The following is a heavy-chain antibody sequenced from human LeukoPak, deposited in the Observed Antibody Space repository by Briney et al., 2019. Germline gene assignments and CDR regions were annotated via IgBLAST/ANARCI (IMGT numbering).Heavy chain of an antibody. Sequence: GAAVKVSCKASRYTFTSYYMHWVRQAPGQGLEGMGIINPSGGSTSYAQKLQGRVTMTRDMSTSTVYMELRSLRSEDTAVYDCARGSSTPVPATITPFDYWGQGTLVTVSS. CDR3: ARGSSTPVPATITPFDY. V-gene: IGHV1-46*01. CDR1: RYTFTSYY. J-gene: IGHJ4*02. CDR2: INPSGGST. D-gene: IGHD2-2*02.